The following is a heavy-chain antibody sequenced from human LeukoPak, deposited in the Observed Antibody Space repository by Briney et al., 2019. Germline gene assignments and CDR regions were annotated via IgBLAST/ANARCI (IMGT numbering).Heavy chain of an antibody. CDR3: ARLYRATDAFDI. CDR2: IYYSGST. D-gene: IGHD1-26*01. CDR1: GGSISSYY. V-gene: IGHV4-59*08. Sequence: SETLSLTCTASGGSISSYYWSWIRQPPGKGLEWIGYIYYSGSTNYNPSLKSRVTISVDTSKNQFSLKLSSVTAADTAVYYCARLYRATDAFDIWGQGTMVTVSS. J-gene: IGHJ3*02.